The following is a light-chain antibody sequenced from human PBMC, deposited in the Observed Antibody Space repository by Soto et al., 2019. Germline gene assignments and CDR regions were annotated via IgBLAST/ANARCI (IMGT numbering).Light chain of an antibody. CDR1: QSVSSY. J-gene: IGKJ2*01. CDR2: DAS. CDR3: QQRSNWPPKT. V-gene: IGKV3-11*01. Sequence: EIVLTQSPATLSLSPGERATLSCRASQSVSSYLAWYQQKPGQAPSLLIYDASNRATGIPARFSGSGSGTDFTLTISRLEPEDFAVYYCQQRSNWPPKTFGQGTKLEIK.